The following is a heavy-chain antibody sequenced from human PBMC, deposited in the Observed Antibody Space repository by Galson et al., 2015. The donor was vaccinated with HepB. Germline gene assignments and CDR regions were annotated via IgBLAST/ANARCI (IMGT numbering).Heavy chain of an antibody. D-gene: IGHD2-21*01. V-gene: IGHV1-69*13. J-gene: IGHJ2*01. CDR2: IIPSFGTA. CDR1: GGTFSSYV. Sequence: SVKVSCKASGGTFSSYVISWVRQAPGQGLEWMGGIIPSFGTANYAQNFQGRVTITADESTSTAYMELSSLRSEDTAVYYCAREGGDDWYFDLWGRGTLVTVSS. CDR3: AREGGDDWYFDL.